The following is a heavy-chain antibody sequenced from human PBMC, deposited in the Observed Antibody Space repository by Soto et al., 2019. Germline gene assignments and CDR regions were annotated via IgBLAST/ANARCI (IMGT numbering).Heavy chain of an antibody. CDR2: ISSSSSYI. V-gene: IGHV3-21*01. J-gene: IGHJ4*02. D-gene: IGHD5-12*01. Sequence: GGCMRLTCAASGCTFNSCSMNWVRKAPGKGLEWVSSISSSSSYIYYADSVTGRFTISRDNAKNSLYLQMNRLRAEDTAVYYCARAKGGYSGYDYDSSSWPIDYWGQGTLVTVSS. CDR1: GCTFNSCS. CDR3: ARAKGGYSGYDYDSSSWPIDY.